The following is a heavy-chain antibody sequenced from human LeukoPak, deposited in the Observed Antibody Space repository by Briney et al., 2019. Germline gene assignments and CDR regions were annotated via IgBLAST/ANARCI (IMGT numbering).Heavy chain of an antibody. D-gene: IGHD3-9*01. J-gene: IGHJ5*02. Sequence: ASVKVSCKASGYTFTGYYMHWVRQAPGQGLEWMGWINPNSGGTNYAQKFQGRVTMTRDTSISTAYMELSRLRSDDTAVYYCARVHYDILTGSGFDPWGQGTLVTVSS. V-gene: IGHV1-2*02. CDR1: GYTFTGYY. CDR3: ARVHYDILTGSGFDP. CDR2: INPNSGGT.